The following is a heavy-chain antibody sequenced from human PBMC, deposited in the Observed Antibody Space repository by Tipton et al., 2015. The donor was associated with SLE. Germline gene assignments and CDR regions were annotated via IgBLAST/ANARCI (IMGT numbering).Heavy chain of an antibody. CDR2: IDASGLT. CDR3: ARDNRGLLAGYYSYYYYMDV. V-gene: IGHV4-61*02. J-gene: IGHJ6*03. Sequence: TLSLTCTVSGGSIEYGSYYWGWIRQPAGKGLEWIGRIDASGLTNYNPSLKGRVSMSASRSKNQLSLKVTSVTAADTSVYYCARDNRGLLAGYYSYYYYMDVWGKGTTVTVSS. CDR1: GGSIEYGSYY. D-gene: IGHD2/OR15-2a*01.